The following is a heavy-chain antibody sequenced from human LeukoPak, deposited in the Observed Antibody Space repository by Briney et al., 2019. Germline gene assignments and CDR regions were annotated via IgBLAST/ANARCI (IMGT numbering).Heavy chain of an antibody. CDR2: IWYDGSNK. D-gene: IGHD5-18*01. CDR1: GFTFSSYG. CDR3: ARWARGYSYGLWDWYFDY. J-gene: IGHJ4*02. Sequence: GRSLRLSCAASGFTFSSYGMHWVRQAPGKGLEWVAVIWYDGSNKYYADSVKGRFTISRDNSKNTLYLQMNSLRAEDTAVYYCARWARGYSYGLWDWYFDYWGQGTLVTVSS. V-gene: IGHV3-33*01.